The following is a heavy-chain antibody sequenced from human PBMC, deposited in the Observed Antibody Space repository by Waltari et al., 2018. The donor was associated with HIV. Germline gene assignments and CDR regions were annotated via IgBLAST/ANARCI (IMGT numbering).Heavy chain of an antibody. Sequence: VQLVESGGGLVKPGGSLRLSCEASGFSFRNYAMNWVRQAPGKGLQWLSYISSNSEYIYYVHSVQGRFTISRDNAKSSVFLQMDNVRDEDTATYYCATTVTTRGTFDYWGQGTAVIVSS. J-gene: IGHJ4*03. V-gene: IGHV3-21*02. CDR3: ATTVTTRGTFDY. CDR1: GFSFRNYA. CDR2: ISSNSEYI. D-gene: IGHD4-17*01.